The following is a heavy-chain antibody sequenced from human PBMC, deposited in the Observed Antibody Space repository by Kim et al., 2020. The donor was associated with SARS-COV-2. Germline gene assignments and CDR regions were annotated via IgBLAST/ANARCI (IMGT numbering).Heavy chain of an antibody. J-gene: IGHJ4*02. V-gene: IGHV3-11*03. D-gene: IGHD1-1*01. CDR3: ARLNWKTGYFDY. Sequence: YADSVKGRFTISRDNAKNSLYLQMNSLRAEDTAVYYCARLNWKTGYFDYWGQGTLVTVSS.